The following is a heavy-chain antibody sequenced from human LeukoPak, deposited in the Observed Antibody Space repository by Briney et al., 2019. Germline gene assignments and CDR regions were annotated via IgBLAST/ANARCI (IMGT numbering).Heavy chain of an antibody. CDR1: GGSISSGGYS. Sequence: PSETLSLTCAVSGGSISSGGYSWSWIRQPPGKGLEWIGYIYHSGSTYYNPSLKSRVTISVDRSKSQFSLKLSSVTAADTAVYYCARGANYYGSGSYYSTAFDIWGQGTMVTVSS. J-gene: IGHJ3*02. D-gene: IGHD3-10*01. CDR3: ARGANYYGSGSYYSTAFDI. CDR2: IYHSGST. V-gene: IGHV4-30-2*01.